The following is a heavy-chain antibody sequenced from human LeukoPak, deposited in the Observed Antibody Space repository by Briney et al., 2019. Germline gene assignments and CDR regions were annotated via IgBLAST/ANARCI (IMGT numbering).Heavy chain of an antibody. CDR1: GYTFAGYY. D-gene: IGHD3-22*01. CDR3: ARSATMIVPEGFDY. Sequence: ASVKVSCKASGYTFAGYYMHWVRQAPGQGLEWMGWINPNSGATLYAQKFQGRVTMTRDTSTSTVYMELSSLRSEDTAVYYCARSATMIVPEGFDYWGQGTLVTVSS. V-gene: IGHV1-2*02. CDR2: INPNSGAT. J-gene: IGHJ4*02.